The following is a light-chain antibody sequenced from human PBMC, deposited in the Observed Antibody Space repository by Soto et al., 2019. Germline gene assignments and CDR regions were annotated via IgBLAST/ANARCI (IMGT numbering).Light chain of an antibody. J-gene: IGKJ1*01. CDR3: QQYNSYSPVT. V-gene: IGKV1-5*01. CDR2: DAS. Sequence: DIQMTQSPSTLSASVGDRVTITCRASQSISSWLAWYQQKPGKAPKLLIYDASSLESGVPSRFSGSGSGTEFPLTISSLQPDDFATYYCQQYNSYSPVTFGQGTKVEIK. CDR1: QSISSW.